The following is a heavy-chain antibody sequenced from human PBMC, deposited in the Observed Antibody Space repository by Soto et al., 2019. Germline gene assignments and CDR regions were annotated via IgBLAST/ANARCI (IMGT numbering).Heavy chain of an antibody. Sequence: GPPVKVSCKASGGTFSSYAISWVRQAPGQGLEWMGGIIPIFGTANYAQKFQGRVTITADKSTSTAYMELSSLRSEDTAVYYCARDSLAITGTTWSAFDPWGQGTLVTVSS. D-gene: IGHD1-7*01. CDR2: IIPIFGTA. J-gene: IGHJ5*02. V-gene: IGHV1-69*06. CDR3: ARDSLAITGTTWSAFDP. CDR1: GGTFSSYA.